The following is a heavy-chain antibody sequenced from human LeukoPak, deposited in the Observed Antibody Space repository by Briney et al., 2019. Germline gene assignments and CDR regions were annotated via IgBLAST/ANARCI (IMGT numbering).Heavy chain of an antibody. Sequence: GGSLRLSCAASGFTFSNYNLHWVRQAPGKGLEWVAVISYDGSNKYYADSVKGRFTISRDNSKNTLYLQMNSLRAEDTAVYYCARERWIQLWLTASYYFDYWGQGTLVTVSS. J-gene: IGHJ4*02. V-gene: IGHV3-30-3*01. D-gene: IGHD5-18*01. CDR2: ISYDGSNK. CDR3: ARERWIQLWLTASYYFDY. CDR1: GFTFSNYN.